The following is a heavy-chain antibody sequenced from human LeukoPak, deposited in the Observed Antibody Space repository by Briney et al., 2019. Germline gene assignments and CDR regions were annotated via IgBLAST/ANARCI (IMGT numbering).Heavy chain of an antibody. CDR3: AGVRPGRGMDV. CDR2: INPRIGET. J-gene: IGHJ6*02. D-gene: IGHD6-6*01. V-gene: IGHV1-2*02. CDR1: GYSFTTYH. Sequence: ASVKVSCKASGYSFTTYHIHWVRQAPGQGLEWMGWINPRIGETIYAQKFQGRVTLTKDTSIGTAYMDLSRLKPDDTAVYYCAGVRPGRGMDVWGHGTTVTVSS.